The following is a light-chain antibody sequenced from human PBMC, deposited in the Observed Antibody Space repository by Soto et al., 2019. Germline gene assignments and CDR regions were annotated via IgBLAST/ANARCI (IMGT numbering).Light chain of an antibody. V-gene: IGKV1-27*01. CDR3: QKYNSAPHT. CDR2: AAS. J-gene: IGKJ2*01. CDR1: QGINNY. Sequence: DLQLTQSPSSLSASVGDRFTITFRASQGINNYLAWYQQKPGKVPKILIYAASTLQSGVPYRFSGSGSGKDFTLTISSLQTEDVENYYCQKYNSAPHTCGQGTK.